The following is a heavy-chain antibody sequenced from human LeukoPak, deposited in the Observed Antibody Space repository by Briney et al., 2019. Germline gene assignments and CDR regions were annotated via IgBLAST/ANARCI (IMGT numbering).Heavy chain of an antibody. D-gene: IGHD5-24*01. V-gene: IGHV3-48*04. CDR2: ISSSGSTI. Sequence: GGSLRLSCAASGFTFSTYSMNWVRQAPGKGLEWVSYISSSGSTIYYADSVKGRFTISRDNAKNSLYLQMNSLRAEDTAVYYCAREMATMVFDYWGQGTLVTVSS. CDR3: AREMATMVFDY. CDR1: GFTFSTYS. J-gene: IGHJ4*02.